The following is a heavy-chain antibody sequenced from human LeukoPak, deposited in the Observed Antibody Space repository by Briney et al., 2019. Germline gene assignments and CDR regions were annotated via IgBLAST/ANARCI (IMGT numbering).Heavy chain of an antibody. CDR1: GYTFTSYY. D-gene: IGHD6-19*01. V-gene: IGHV1-18*04. CDR3: ARRGPVGGGWGFDY. CDR2: ISGYYGNT. J-gene: IGHJ4*02. Sequence: ASVKVSCKASGYTFTSYYMHWVRQAPGQGLEWMGWISGYYGNTDSAQNLQGRVTMTRDTSTSTAYMELRSLTSDDTAVYYCARRGPVGGGWGFDYWGQGTLVTVSS.